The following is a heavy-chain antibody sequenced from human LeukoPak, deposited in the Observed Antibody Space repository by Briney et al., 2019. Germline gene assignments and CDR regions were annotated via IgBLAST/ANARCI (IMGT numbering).Heavy chain of an antibody. Sequence: GEALKISCKGSGYSFTNYWITWVRQMPGKGLEWMGRIDPSDSYTNYSPSFQGHVTISADKSISTAYQQWSSLKASDTAMYYCARHDYGSGSACDIWGQGTMVTVSS. CDR1: GYSFTNYW. CDR3: ARHDYGSGSACDI. D-gene: IGHD4/OR15-4a*01. V-gene: IGHV5-10-1*01. CDR2: IDPSDSYT. J-gene: IGHJ3*02.